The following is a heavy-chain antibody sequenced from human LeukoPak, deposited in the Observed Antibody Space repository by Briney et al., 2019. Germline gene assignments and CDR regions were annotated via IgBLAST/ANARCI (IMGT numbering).Heavy chain of an antibody. V-gene: IGHV3-33*06. CDR3: AKAGASSGYRYNWFDP. CDR1: GFTFSSYG. J-gene: IGHJ5*02. D-gene: IGHD3-22*01. Sequence: GRSLRLSCAASGFTFSSYGMHWVRQAPGKGLEWVAVIWYDGSNKYYADSVKGRFTISRDNSKNTLYLQVNSLRAEDTAVYYCAKAGASSGYRYNWFDPWGQGTLVTVSS. CDR2: IWYDGSNK.